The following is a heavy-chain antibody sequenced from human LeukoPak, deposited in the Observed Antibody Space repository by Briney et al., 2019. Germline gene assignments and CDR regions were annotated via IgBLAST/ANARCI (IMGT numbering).Heavy chain of an antibody. J-gene: IGHJ6*03. V-gene: IGHV4-34*01. D-gene: IGHD4-17*01. CDR3: ARGPESYGDYAYYYMDV. CDR2: INHSGST. CDR1: GGSFSGYY. Sequence: SETLSLTCAVYGGSFSGYYWSWIRQPPGKGLEWIGAINHSGSTNYNPSLKSRVTISVDTSKNQFSLKLSSVTAADTAVYYCARGPESYGDYAYYYMDVWGKGTTVTVSS.